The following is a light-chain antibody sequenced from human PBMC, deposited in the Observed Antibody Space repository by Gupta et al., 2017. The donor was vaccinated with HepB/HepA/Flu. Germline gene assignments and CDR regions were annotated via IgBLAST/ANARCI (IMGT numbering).Light chain of an antibody. CDR3: QQYGSSAYT. J-gene: IGKJ2*01. Sequence: ALTQSPRTLSLSPGDIATLPCRASQSVTSTSLAWYQQKPGKAPRLLIYGASRRATGIPERFSGSGSGTDFTLTISRLEPEDFAVYYCQQYGSSAYTFGQGTKLEIK. CDR2: GAS. CDR1: QSVTSTS. V-gene: IGKV3-20*01.